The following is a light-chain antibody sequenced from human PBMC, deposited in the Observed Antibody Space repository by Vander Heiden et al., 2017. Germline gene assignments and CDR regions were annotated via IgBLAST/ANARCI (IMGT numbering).Light chain of an antibody. CDR1: QILGHSSGEKV. CDR2: LGS. J-gene: IGKJ4*01. CDR3: RQGLQIPLT. V-gene: IGKV2-28*01. Sequence: EIVVTQSPLCLPVSPGEPTSSSGRSSQILGHSSGEKVLHWYLQKPGQSPQPLIPLGSYRASGVPDRFSGSGSGTDFTLKISRVEAEDVGVYSCRQGLQIPLTFGGGTKVEIK.